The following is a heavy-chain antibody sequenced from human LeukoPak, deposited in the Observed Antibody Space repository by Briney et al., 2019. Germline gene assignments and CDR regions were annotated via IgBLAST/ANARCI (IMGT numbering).Heavy chain of an antibody. Sequence: SETLSLTCTVSGGSISSYYWSWIRQPPGKGLEWIGSIYYSGSAYYNPSLKSRVTISVDTSKNQFSLKLSSVTAADTAVYYCASAMVTRITIFGVVMAYYFDYWGQGTLVTVSS. J-gene: IGHJ4*02. D-gene: IGHD3-3*01. V-gene: IGHV4-39*01. CDR2: IYYSGSA. CDR1: GGSISSYY. CDR3: ASAMVTRITIFGVVMAYYFDY.